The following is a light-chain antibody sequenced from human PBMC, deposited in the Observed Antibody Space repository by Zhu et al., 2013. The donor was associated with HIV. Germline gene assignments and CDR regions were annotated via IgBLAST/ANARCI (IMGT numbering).Light chain of an antibody. CDR1: QDIAGY. CDR3: QQYYAEPPT. J-gene: IGKJ4*01. Sequence: AIQMTQSPSSFSSSTGDRVTITCRASQDIAGYLAWYQQKPGKAPKLLIYAASTLQSGVPSRFSGFGSGTDFTLTITCLQSEDFATYFCQQYYAEPPTFGGGPKVEI. V-gene: IGKV1-8*01. CDR2: AAS.